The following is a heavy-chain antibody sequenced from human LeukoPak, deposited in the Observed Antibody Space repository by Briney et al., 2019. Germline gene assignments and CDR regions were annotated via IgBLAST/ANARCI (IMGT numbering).Heavy chain of an antibody. CDR1: GGSISSYY. J-gene: IGHJ6*02. CDR3: ARDSVPGGSGTYYNSYYYGMDV. Sequence: KASETLSLTCTVSGGSISSYYWSWIRQPPGKGLEWIGYIYYSGNTNYNPSLKSRVTISVDTSKNQFSLKLSSVTAADTAVYYCARDSVPGGSGTYYNSYYYGMDVWGQGTTVTVSS. D-gene: IGHD3-10*01. V-gene: IGHV4-59*01. CDR2: IYYSGNT.